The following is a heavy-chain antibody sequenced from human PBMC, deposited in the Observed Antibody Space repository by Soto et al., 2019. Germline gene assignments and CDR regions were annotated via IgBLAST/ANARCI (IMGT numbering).Heavy chain of an antibody. CDR2: ISYDGSNK. Sequence: QVQLVESGGGVVQPGRSLRLSCAASGFTFSNNAMDWVRQAPGKGLEWVAVISYDGSNKYIAESVKGRFTIYRDNSKNTLFLQMNSLGAEDTAVYYCARGTTTSAFSAMDVWGQGTTVTVSS. CDR3: ARGTTTSAFSAMDV. D-gene: IGHD1-1*01. V-gene: IGHV3-30-3*01. J-gene: IGHJ6*02. CDR1: GFTFSNNA.